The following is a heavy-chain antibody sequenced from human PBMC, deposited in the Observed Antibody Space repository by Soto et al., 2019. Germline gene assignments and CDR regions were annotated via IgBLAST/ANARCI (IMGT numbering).Heavy chain of an antibody. CDR3: ARXXANRWFXXEX. Sequence: EVQLLESGGGLGQPGGSLRLSCVASGYVFSNYAMAWVRQVPGKGLQWVSSIDGSGAAHYGDDGMGGFTKSRDNSKNTLLLQLDRLXDEDTALXFXARXXANRWFXXEXXXQXTWVAVSS. J-gene: IGHJ3*01. CDR2: IDGSGAA. CDR1: GYVFSNYA. V-gene: IGHV3-23*01. D-gene: IGHD2-15*01.